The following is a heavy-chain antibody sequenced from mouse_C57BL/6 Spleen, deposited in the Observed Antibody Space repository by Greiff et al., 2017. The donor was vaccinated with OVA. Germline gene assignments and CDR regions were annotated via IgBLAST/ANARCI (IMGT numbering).Heavy chain of an antibody. CDR3: AREDLLLRSLDY. CDR1: GYAFSSSW. D-gene: IGHD1-1*01. J-gene: IGHJ2*01. Sequence: VHLVESGPELVKPGASVKISCKASGYAFSSSWMNWVKQRPGKGLEWIGRIYPGDGDTNYNGKFKGKATLTADKSSSTAYMQLSSLTSEDSAVYCCAREDLLLRSLDYWGQGTTLTVSS. CDR2: IYPGDGDT. V-gene: IGHV1-82*01.